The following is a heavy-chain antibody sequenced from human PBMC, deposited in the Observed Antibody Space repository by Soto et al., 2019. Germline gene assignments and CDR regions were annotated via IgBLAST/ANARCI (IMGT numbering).Heavy chain of an antibody. CDR3: ARWVAAAGRYYFDY. Sequence: ASGKVSCKASGYTFTSYAVHWVRQAPGQRLEWMGWINAGNGNTKYSQKFQGRVTITRDTSASTAYMELSSLRSEDTAVYYCARWVAAAGRYYFDYWGQGTLVTVSS. V-gene: IGHV1-3*01. J-gene: IGHJ4*02. D-gene: IGHD6-13*01. CDR2: INAGNGNT. CDR1: GYTFTSYA.